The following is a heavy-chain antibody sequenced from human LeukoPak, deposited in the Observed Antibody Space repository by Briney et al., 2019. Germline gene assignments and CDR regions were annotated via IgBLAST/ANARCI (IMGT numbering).Heavy chain of an antibody. V-gene: IGHV3-43*02. CDR2: ISGNGGTT. J-gene: IGHJ4*02. D-gene: IGHD6-19*01. CDR1: GFTFDDYA. CDR3: AKSIISGWYPPDY. Sequence: GGSLGLSCAASGFTFDDYAMYWVRQAPGKGLEWVSLISGNGGTTYYADSVKGRFTISRDNSKNSLYLQMNSLRTEDTALFYCAKSIISGWYPPDYWGQGTLVTVSS.